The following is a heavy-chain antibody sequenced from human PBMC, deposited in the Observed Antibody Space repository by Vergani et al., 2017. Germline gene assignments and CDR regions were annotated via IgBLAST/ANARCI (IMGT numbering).Heavy chain of an antibody. V-gene: IGHV3-73*01. CDR3: TTRSGVVDY. Sequence: EVQLLESGGGLVQPGGSLKLSCAASGFTFSGSAMHWVRQASGKGLEWVGRIRSKANSYATAYAASVKGRFTISRDDSKNTAYLQMNSLKTEDTAVYYCTTRSGVVDYWGQGTLVTVSS. J-gene: IGHJ4*02. D-gene: IGHD2-8*02. CDR2: IRSKANSYAT. CDR1: GFTFSGSA.